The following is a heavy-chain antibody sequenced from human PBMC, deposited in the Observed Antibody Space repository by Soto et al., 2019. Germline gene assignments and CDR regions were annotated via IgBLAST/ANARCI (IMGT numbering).Heavy chain of an antibody. V-gene: IGHV4-30-2*01. CDR2: IYHSGST. D-gene: IGHD2-15*01. CDR1: GGSISSGGYS. Sequence: QLKLQESGSGLVKPSQTLSLTCAVSGGSISSGGYSWSWIRQPPGKGLEWIGYIYHSGSTYYNPSIKSRVTILADRSKNQFSLKLSSVTAADTAVYYCARGEVVALGYWGQGTLVTVSS. CDR3: ARGEVVALGY. J-gene: IGHJ4*02.